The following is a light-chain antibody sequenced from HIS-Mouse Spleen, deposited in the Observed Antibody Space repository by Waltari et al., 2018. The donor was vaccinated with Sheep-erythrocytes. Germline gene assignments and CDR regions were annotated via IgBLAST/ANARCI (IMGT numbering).Light chain of an antibody. CDR1: SSDVGGYNY. J-gene: IGLJ2*01. V-gene: IGLV2-14*03. Sequence: SCTGTSSDVGGYNYVSWYQQHPGKAPKLMIYDVSNRPSGVSNRFSGSKSGNTASLTISGLQAEDEADYYCSSYTSSSTYVVFGGGTKLTVL. CDR2: DVS. CDR3: SSYTSSSTYVV.